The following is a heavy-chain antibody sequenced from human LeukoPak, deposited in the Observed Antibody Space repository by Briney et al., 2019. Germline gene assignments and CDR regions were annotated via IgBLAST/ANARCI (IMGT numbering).Heavy chain of an antibody. CDR1: GFTFSNYA. CDR2: ISGSGAST. V-gene: IGHV3-23*01. J-gene: IGHJ4*02. CDR3: TKDVMTGFSSGWCFGS. Sequence: GGSLRLSCAASGFTFSNYAMSWVRQAPGKGLEWVSVISGSGASTYYAESVRGRFIISTDNSKNSLNLQMNSMRAEDKAVYYCTKDVMTGFSSGWCFGSWGQGTQVTVSS. D-gene: IGHD6-13*01.